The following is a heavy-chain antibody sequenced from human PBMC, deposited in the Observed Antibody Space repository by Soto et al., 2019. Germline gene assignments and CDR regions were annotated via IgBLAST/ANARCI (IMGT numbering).Heavy chain of an antibody. CDR1: GGSFSGYY. Sequence: QVQLQQWGAGLLKPSETLSLTCAVYGGSFSGYYWNWIRQPPGKGLEWIGEVNPSGSTNYNPSLKSRVIIPLETSKNQFSLKLSSVTAAGTARYFCARRIWCGGPRQWYFDLWGRGTLVTVSS. D-gene: IGHD3-10*01. J-gene: IGHJ2*01. CDR2: VNPSGST. V-gene: IGHV4-34*01. CDR3: ARRIWCGGPRQWYFDL.